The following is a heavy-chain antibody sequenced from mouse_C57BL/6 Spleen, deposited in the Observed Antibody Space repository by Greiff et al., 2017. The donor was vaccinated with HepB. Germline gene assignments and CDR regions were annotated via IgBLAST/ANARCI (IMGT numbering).Heavy chain of an antibody. V-gene: IGHV5-9-1*02. CDR2: ISSGGDYI. Sequence: EVHLVESGEGLVKPGGSLKLSCAASGFTFSSYAMSWVRQTPEKRLEWVAYISSGGDYIYYADTVKGRFTISRDNARNTLYLQMSSLKSEDTAMYYCTRDRDGYYWFAYWGQGTLVTVSA. J-gene: IGHJ3*01. CDR3: TRDRDGYYWFAY. D-gene: IGHD2-3*01. CDR1: GFTFSSYA.